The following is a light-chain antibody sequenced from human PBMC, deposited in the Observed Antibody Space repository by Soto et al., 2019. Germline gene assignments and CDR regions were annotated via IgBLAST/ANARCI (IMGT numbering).Light chain of an antibody. J-gene: IGKJ2*01. V-gene: IGKV3-20*01. CDR2: GAS. CDR1: QSISSSY. CDR3: QQYGSSPRT. Sequence: EIVLTQSPGTLSLSPGERVTLSCRASQSISSSYLAWYQQKPGQAPRLLIYGASSRATGIPDRFSGSGSGTDFTLTISRLEPEDFAAYYCQQYGSSPRTFGQGTKLEIK.